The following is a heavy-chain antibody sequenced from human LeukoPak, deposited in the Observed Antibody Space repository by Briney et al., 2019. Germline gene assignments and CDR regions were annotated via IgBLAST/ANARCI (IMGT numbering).Heavy chain of an antibody. Sequence: SETLSLTCTVSGGSISNYYWSWLRQPPGKGLEWIGYIYYTGSTKYNSSLKSRVTLSVDSSKTQFSLKLNSVTAADTAVYYCAKSPSWGSGLDAFDIWGQGTMVTVSS. D-gene: IGHD7-27*01. J-gene: IGHJ3*02. CDR1: GGSISNYY. CDR3: AKSPSWGSGLDAFDI. V-gene: IGHV4-59*01. CDR2: IYYTGST.